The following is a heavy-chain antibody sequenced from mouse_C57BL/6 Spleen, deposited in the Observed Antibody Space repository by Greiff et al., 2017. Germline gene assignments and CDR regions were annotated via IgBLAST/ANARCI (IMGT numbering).Heavy chain of an antibody. D-gene: IGHD1-1*01. CDR1: GYTFTSYT. J-gene: IGHJ2*01. V-gene: IGHV1-4*01. CDR2: INPSSGYT. CDR3: ARSEGSSHFDY. Sequence: VQLQQSGAELARPGASVKMSCKASGYTFTSYTMHWVKQRPGQGLEWIGYINPSSGYTKYNQKFKDKATLTADKSSSTAYMQLSSLTSEDSAVYYCARSEGSSHFDYWGQGTTRTVSS.